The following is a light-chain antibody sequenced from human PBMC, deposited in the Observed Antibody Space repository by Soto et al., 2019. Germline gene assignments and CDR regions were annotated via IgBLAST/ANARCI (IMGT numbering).Light chain of an antibody. J-gene: IGKJ4*01. CDR1: QSVTYN. Sequence: IVLTQSPATLSLSPGERATLSCRASQSVTYNLAWYQQKPGQAPRLLIYDAATRATGITARFSGRGSGPDFTLTIVSLEHEDSAVYYCRQRTTWPLTFGGGARVEIK. CDR2: DAA. CDR3: RQRTTWPLT. V-gene: IGKV3-11*01.